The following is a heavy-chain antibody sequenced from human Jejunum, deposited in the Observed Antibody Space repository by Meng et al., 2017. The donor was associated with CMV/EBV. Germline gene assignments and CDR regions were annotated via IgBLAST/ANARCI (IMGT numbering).Heavy chain of an antibody. CDR3: AGGDYGGYYY. CDR1: GFPFSSYA. J-gene: IGHJ4*02. V-gene: IGHV3-23*01. Sequence: SCVASGFPFSSYAMSWVRQAPGQGLECVSTISNTGGPTFYADSVKGRFAISRDNSKNTLNLQMNSLRAEDTAVYYCAGGDYGGYYYWGQGMLVTVSS. CDR2: ISNTGGPT. D-gene: IGHD5-12*01.